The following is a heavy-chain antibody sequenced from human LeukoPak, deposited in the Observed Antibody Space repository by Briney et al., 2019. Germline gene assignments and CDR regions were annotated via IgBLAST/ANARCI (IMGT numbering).Heavy chain of an antibody. CDR2: IYYSGST. CDR1: GGSISSSSYY. J-gene: IGHJ5*02. V-gene: IGHV4-39*07. D-gene: IGHD1/OR15-1a*01. Sequence: SETLSLTCTVSGGSISSSSYYWGWIRQPPGKGLEWIGSIYYSGSTYYNPSLKSRVTISVDTSKNQFSLKLSSVTAADTAVYYCARGTKSWFDPWGQGTLVTVSS. CDR3: ARGTKSWFDP.